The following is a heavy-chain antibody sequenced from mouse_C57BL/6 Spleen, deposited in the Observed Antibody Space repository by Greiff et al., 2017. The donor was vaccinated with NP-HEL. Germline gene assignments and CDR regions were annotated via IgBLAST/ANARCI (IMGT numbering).Heavy chain of an antibody. CDR1: GYTFTNYW. CDR2: IYPGGGYT. Sequence: QVQLQQSGAELVRPGTSVKMSCKASGYTFTNYWIGWAKQRPGHGLEWIGDIYPGGGYTNYNEKFKGKATLTADKSSSTAYMQFSSLTSEDSAIYYCARRRDYYAMDYWGKGTSVTVSS. CDR3: ARRRDYYAMDY. J-gene: IGHJ4*01. V-gene: IGHV1-63*01.